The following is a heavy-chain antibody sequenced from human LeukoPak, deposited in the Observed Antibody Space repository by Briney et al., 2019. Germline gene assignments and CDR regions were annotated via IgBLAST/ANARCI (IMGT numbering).Heavy chain of an antibody. CDR1: GFTVSSHY. CDR2: IYTGGAT. V-gene: IGHV3-66*01. D-gene: IGHD7-27*01. Sequence: GGSLRLSCAASGFTVSSHYMSWIRQAPGNGPEWVAVIYTGGATVYADSVKGRFIISRDNSMNTLFLQMNNLRVEDTAIYYCARELGRTYWYFDLWGRGTLVPVSS. J-gene: IGHJ2*01. CDR3: ARELGRTYWYFDL.